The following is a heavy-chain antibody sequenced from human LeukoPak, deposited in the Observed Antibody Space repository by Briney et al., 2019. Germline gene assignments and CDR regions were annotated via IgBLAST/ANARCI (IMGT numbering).Heavy chain of an antibody. Sequence: SETLSLTCTVSGGSVSSGDYYWSWIRQLPGKGLEWIGYIYYSGSTYYNPSLKSRLTISVDTSKNQLSLKLSSVTAADTAVYYCARRRGNTSGFQGYYFDYWGQGTLVTVSS. CDR1: GGSVSSGDYY. CDR3: ARRRGNTSGFQGYYFDY. D-gene: IGHD6-19*01. CDR2: IYYSGST. J-gene: IGHJ4*02. V-gene: IGHV4-31*03.